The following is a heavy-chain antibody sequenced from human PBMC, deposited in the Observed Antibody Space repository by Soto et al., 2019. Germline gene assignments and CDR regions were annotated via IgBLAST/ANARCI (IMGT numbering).Heavy chain of an antibody. J-gene: IGHJ4*02. CDR2: INSDGSST. CDR1: GFTFSSFW. Sequence: PGGSLRLSCAASGFTFSSFWIHWVRQAPGKGLMWVSRINSDGSSTNYADSVKGRFTISRDNAKNTLYLQMNSLRADDTAVYYCARGGGDGYNWGYFYWGQGTLVTVSS. D-gene: IGHD5-12*01. CDR3: ARGGGDGYNWGYFY. V-gene: IGHV3-74*01.